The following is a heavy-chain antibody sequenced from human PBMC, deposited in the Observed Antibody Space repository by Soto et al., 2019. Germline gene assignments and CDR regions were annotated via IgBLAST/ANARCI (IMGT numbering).Heavy chain of an antibody. CDR2: INPNSGGT. J-gene: IGHJ4*02. D-gene: IGHD6-13*01. CDR1: GYTFTGYY. CDR3: ARGGFSSSWLGFDY. Sequence: GASVKVSCKASGYTFTGYYMHWVRQAPGQGLEWMGWINPNSGGTNYAQKFQGWVTMTRDTSISTAYMELSRLRSDDTAVYYCARGGFSSSWLGFDYWGQGTLVTVXS. V-gene: IGHV1-2*04.